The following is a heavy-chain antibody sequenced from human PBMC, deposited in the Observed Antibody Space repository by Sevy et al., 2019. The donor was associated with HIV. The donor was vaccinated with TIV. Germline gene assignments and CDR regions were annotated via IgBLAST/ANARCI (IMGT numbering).Heavy chain of an antibody. CDR3: ARYGSITMASDWFDP. V-gene: IGHV3-48*02. CDR1: AFTFSSYS. J-gene: IGHJ5*02. Sequence: GGSLRLSCAASAFTFSSYSRNWVRQAPGKGLEWVSYISSSSSTIYYADSVKGRFTISRDNAKNSLYLQMNSLRDEDTAVYYCARYGSITMASDWFDPWGQGTLVTVSS. CDR2: ISSSSSTI. D-gene: IGHD3-10*01.